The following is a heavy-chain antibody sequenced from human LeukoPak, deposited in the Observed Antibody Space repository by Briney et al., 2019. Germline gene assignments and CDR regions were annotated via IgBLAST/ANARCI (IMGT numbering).Heavy chain of an antibody. CDR2: IYYSGST. CDR1: GGSFSGYY. Sequence: SETLSLTCAVYGGSFSGYYWSWIRQHPGKGLEWIGYIYYSGSTYYNPSLKSRVTISVDTSKNQFSLKLSSVTAADTAVYYCARDEGSRYFDLWGRGTLVTVSS. J-gene: IGHJ2*01. V-gene: IGHV4-31*11. CDR3: ARDEGSRYFDL.